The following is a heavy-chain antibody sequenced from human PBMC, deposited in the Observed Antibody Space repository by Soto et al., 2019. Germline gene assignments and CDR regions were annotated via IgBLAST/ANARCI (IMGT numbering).Heavy chain of an antibody. Sequence: QVQLQESGPGLVKPSENLSLTCIVSGGSISGYYWSWIRQPPGKGLEWIAYIYYSGSINYNPSLESRVTISVDTSKNQFSLKLSSVTAADTAVYYCARMRPGRYLFDYWGQGTLVTVSS. D-gene: IGHD1-26*01. CDR3: ARMRPGRYLFDY. J-gene: IGHJ4*02. CDR1: GGSISGYY. V-gene: IGHV4-59*01. CDR2: IYYSGSI.